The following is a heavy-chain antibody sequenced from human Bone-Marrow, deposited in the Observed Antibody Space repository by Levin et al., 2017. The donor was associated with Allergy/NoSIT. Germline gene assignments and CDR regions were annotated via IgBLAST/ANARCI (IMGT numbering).Heavy chain of an antibody. CDR2: VHYSGST. CDR3: ARIVWHEGSNWFDP. D-gene: IGHD2-15*01. CDR1: GGSLTPYY. Sequence: SETLSLTCTVSGGSLTPYYWSWIRQPPGKGLEWIGNVHYSGSTNYNPSLKSRLTMSVDTSENQFFLVLSSVTAADTALYYCARIVWHEGSNWFDPWGQGTLVTVSS. V-gene: IGHV4-59*01. J-gene: IGHJ5*02.